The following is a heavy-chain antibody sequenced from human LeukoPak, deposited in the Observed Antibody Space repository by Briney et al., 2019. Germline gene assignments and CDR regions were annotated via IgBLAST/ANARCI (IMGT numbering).Heavy chain of an antibody. V-gene: IGHV4-59*01. CDR2: IYYSGST. CDR3: ARASYSGSYRVIDY. Sequence: PSETLSLTCTVSGGSISSYYWSWIRQPPGKGLEWIGYIYYSGSTNYNPSLKSRVTISVDTSKNQFSLKLSSVTAADTAVYYCARASYSGSYRVIDYWGQGTLVTVSS. D-gene: IGHD1-26*01. J-gene: IGHJ4*02. CDR1: GGSISSYY.